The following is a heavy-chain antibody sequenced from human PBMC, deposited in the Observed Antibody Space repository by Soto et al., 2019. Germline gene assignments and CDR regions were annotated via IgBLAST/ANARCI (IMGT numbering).Heavy chain of an antibody. CDR3: STYAYVSASDRIRWAY. J-gene: IGHJ4*02. Sequence: GGSLRLSCAASGFTFSSAWMSWVRQAPGKGLEWVARIKSKIDGGATDYAAPVRGRFTISRDDSKNTLYLQMDSLQIEDTAVYYCSTYAYVSASDRIRWAYWGQGALVTGSA. CDR2: IKSKIDGGAT. D-gene: IGHD3-16*02. CDR1: GFTFSSAW. V-gene: IGHV3-15*01.